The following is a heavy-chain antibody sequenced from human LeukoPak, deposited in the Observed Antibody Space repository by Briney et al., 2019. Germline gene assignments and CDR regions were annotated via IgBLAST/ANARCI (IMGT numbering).Heavy chain of an antibody. D-gene: IGHD2-21*02. V-gene: IGHV3-74*01. Sequence: GGSLRLSCAASGFTFSSCAMNWVRQAPGMGLQWVSRISSDGIGTTYADSVKGRFTISRDNAKNTLYLQMNSLRAEDTAVYYCAREVTGTSYFDYWGQGTLVTVSS. CDR1: GFTFSSCA. J-gene: IGHJ4*02. CDR2: ISSDGIGT. CDR3: AREVTGTSYFDY.